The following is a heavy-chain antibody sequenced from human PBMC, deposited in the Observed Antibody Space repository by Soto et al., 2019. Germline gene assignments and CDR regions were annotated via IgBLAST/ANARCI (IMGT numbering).Heavy chain of an antibody. CDR3: AREYTAWPLAYGLDV. V-gene: IGHV3-21*01. CDR2: ISGSRSDI. Sequence: GGSLRLSCAASGFTFSSYAMSWVRQAPGKGLEWVSAISGSRSDIYYADSVKGRFTISRDNAKNSVSLQMNSLRAEDTAVYYCAREYTAWPLAYGLDVWGQGTTVTVYS. D-gene: IGHD2-2*02. J-gene: IGHJ6*02. CDR1: GFTFSSYA.